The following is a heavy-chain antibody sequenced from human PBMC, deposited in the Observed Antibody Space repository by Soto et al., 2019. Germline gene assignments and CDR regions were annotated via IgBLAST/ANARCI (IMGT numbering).Heavy chain of an antibody. V-gene: IGHV4-34*01. J-gene: IGHJ4*02. D-gene: IGHD4-17*01. CDR1: GGSFSGYY. CDR3: ARRLPYYGDYGY. CDR2: INHSGST. Sequence: PSETLSLTCAVYGGSFSGYYWSWIRQPPGKGLEWIGEINHSGSTNYNPSLKSRVTISVDTSKNQFSLKLSSVTAADTAVYYCARRLPYYGDYGYWGQGTLVTVSS.